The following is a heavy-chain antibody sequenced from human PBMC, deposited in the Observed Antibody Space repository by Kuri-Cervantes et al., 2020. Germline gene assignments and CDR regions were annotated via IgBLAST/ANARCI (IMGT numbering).Heavy chain of an antibody. J-gene: IGHJ1*01. CDR2: ISSSSSTI. D-gene: IGHD3-22*01. CDR3: ARLDYYDSSGSAGWGTQH. Sequence: GESLKISCAASGFTFSSYSMNWVRQAPGKGLEWVSYISSSSSTIYYADSVKGRFTISRDNAKNSLYLQMNSLRAEDTAVYYCARLDYYDSSGSAGWGTQHWGQGTLVTVSS. CDR1: GFTFSSYS. V-gene: IGHV3-48*01.